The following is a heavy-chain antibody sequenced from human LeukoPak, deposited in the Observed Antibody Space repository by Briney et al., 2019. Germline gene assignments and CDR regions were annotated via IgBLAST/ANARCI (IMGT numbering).Heavy chain of an antibody. Sequence: PGGSLRLSCAASGFTFSSYSMNWVRQAPGKGLEWVSSISSSSSYIYYADSVKGRFTISRDNSKNTLYLQMNSLRAEDTAVYYCVRTVGNNWFDPWGQGTLVTVSS. J-gene: IGHJ5*02. D-gene: IGHD4-23*01. CDR3: VRTVGNNWFDP. CDR1: GFTFSSYS. V-gene: IGHV3-21*01. CDR2: ISSSSSYI.